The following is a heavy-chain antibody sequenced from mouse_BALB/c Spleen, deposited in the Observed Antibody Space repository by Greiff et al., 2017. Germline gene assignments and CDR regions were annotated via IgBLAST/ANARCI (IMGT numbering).Heavy chain of an antibody. D-gene: IGHD2-14*01. V-gene: IGHV14-1*02. J-gene: IGHJ3*01. CDR1: GFHLKNHY. CDR3: ARDRYDPAY. CDR2: IDSENGNT. Sequence: SGAGLLRPGAFVQLSCKASGFHLKNHYMHWVKQRPEQGLEWIGWIDSENGNTIYGPNFQGKASITADTSSNTAYLQLSSLTSEDTAVYYCARDRYDPAYWGQGTLVTVSA.